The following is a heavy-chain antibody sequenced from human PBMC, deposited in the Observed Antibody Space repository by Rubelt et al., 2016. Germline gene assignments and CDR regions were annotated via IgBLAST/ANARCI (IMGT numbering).Heavy chain of an antibody. J-gene: IGHJ4*02. CDR3: ARDGGSGWPVDY. Sequence: QVQLVQSGAEVKKPGASVKVSCKASGYTFTSYAMHWVRQAPGQRLEWMGWIKEGNGNTNYAQKVQGRVTMTTDTSTSTADMELRSLRSDDTAVYYCARDGGSGWPVDYWGQGTLVTVSS. CDR1: GYTFTSYA. D-gene: IGHD6-19*01. V-gene: IGHV1-3*01. CDR2: IKEGNGNT.